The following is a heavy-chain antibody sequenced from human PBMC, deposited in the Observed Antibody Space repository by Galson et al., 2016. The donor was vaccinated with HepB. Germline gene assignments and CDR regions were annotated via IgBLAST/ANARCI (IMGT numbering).Heavy chain of an antibody. V-gene: IGHV4-31*03. J-gene: IGHJ4*02. CDR3: PRGGLGLRVPFDY. D-gene: IGHD5-12*01. Sequence: TLSLTCTVSGGSVSSSNYYWSWIRQHPGRGLEWIGYIYYSGSTYYNPSLKSRVTMSVDTSKGQFSLNMTSVTAADTAVYYCPRGGLGLRVPFDYWALGTLVTVSS. CDR1: GGSVSSSNYY. CDR2: IYYSGST.